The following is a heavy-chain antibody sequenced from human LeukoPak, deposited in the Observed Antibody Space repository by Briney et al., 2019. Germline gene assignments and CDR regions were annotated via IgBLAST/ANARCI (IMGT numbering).Heavy chain of an antibody. D-gene: IGHD4-17*01. Sequence: GASVKVSCKASGYTFTNYGITWVRQAPGQGLEWVGWISPYKGNTNYAQKVQGRVTMTTDTSTSTVYMELRSLRSDDTAVYYCATEGGWGPTDYGDNVYWGQGALVTVSS. CDR3: ATEGGWGPTDYGDNVY. V-gene: IGHV1-18*01. J-gene: IGHJ4*02. CDR1: GYTFTNYG. CDR2: ISPYKGNT.